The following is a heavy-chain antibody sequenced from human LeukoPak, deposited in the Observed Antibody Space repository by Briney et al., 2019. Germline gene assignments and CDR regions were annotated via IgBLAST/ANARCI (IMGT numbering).Heavy chain of an antibody. CDR3: ARDTTVTFFDY. CDR2: ISSSSSTI. J-gene: IGHJ4*02. CDR1: GFTFSSYS. D-gene: IGHD4-17*01. Sequence: GGSLRLSCAASGFTFSSYSMNWVRQAPGKGLEWVSYISSSSSTIYYADSVKGRFTISRDNAKNSLYLQMNSLRAEDTAVYYCARDTTVTFFDYWGQGTLVTVSS. V-gene: IGHV3-48*01.